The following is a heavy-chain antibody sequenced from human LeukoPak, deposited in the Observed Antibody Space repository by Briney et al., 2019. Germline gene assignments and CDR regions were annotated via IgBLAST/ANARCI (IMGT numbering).Heavy chain of an antibody. CDR2: IYYSGST. CDR3: AREVGATTN. V-gene: IGHV4-61*01. D-gene: IGHD1-26*01. Sequence: SSETLSLTCTVSGGSVSSGSYYWSWIRQPPGKGLEWIGYIYYSGSTNYNPSLKSRVTISVDTSKNQFSLKLSSVTAADTAVYYCAREVGATTNWGQGALVTVSS. J-gene: IGHJ4*02. CDR1: GGSVSSGSYY.